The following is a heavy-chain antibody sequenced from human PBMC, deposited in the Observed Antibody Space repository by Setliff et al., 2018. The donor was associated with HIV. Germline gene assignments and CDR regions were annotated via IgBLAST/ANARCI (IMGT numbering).Heavy chain of an antibody. V-gene: IGHV3-49*04. D-gene: IGHD1-26*01. J-gene: IGHJ4*02. Sequence: GGSLRLSCTTSGFTFGDYAFSWVRQAPGKGLEWVGLVRTQPYGVTTEYAASVKGRFTISRDDSLGIAYLQMNSLRPEDTAVYYCARDPILGGPDFFDYWGQGTLVTVSS. CDR2: VRTQPYGVTT. CDR1: GFTFGDYA. CDR3: ARDPILGGPDFFDY.